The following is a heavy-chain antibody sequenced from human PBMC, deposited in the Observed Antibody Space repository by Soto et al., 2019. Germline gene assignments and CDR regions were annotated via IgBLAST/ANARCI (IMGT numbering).Heavy chain of an antibody. J-gene: IGHJ5*02. D-gene: IGHD1-20*01. CDR3: ARGYNWEYDHWFDP. CDR2: INPSVGTT. Sequence: ASVKVSCKASGYPLTSFHMHWVRQAPGQGLEWVGFINPSVGTTRYAQNFQARVTLTRDTSTSTVYMELSSLRSEDTAVYYCARGYNWEYDHWFDPWGQGTRVTVST. V-gene: IGHV1-46*03. CDR1: GYPLTSFH.